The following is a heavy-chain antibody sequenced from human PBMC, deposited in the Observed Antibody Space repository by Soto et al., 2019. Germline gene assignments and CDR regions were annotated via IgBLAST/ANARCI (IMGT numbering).Heavy chain of an antibody. CDR1: GGSISSGGYY. CDR2: IYYSGST. Sequence: SETLSLTCPVSGGSISSGGYYWSWIRQHPGKGLEWIGYIYYSGSTYYNPTLKSRVTISVDTSKNQFSLKLSSVTAADTAVYCCSRVPCRYHSSRYIDYRSQGTLVTVAS. J-gene: IGHJ4*02. D-gene: IGHD3-22*01. V-gene: IGHV4-31*03. CDR3: SRVPCRYHSSRYIDY.